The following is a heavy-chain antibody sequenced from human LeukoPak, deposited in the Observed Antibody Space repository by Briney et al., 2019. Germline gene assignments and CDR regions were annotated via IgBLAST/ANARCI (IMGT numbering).Heavy chain of an antibody. Sequence: SETLSLTCTVSGDSISGCYWSWIRQPPGKGLEWIGNIHYTGRTTYNPSLRGRVTMSVDTSKDRFSLNLSSVTAADTAVYFCTRGGGWLTDFWGQGTLITVSS. J-gene: IGHJ4*02. V-gene: IGHV4-59*01. D-gene: IGHD6-19*01. CDR1: GDSISGCY. CDR3: TRGGGWLTDF. CDR2: IHYTGRT.